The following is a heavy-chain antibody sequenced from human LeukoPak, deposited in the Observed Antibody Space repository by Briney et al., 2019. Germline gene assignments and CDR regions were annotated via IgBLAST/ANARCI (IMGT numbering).Heavy chain of an antibody. J-gene: IGHJ4*02. CDR3: ARDRVAAGFDY. V-gene: IGHV3-7*03. CDR2: IKQDGSEK. Sequence: GGSLRLSCAASGFTFSNYAIHWVRQAPGKGLEWVANIKQDGSEKYYVDSVKGRFTISRDNAKNSLYLQMNSLRAEDTAVYYCARDRVAAGFDYWGQGTLVTVSS. CDR1: GFTFSNYA. D-gene: IGHD6-13*01.